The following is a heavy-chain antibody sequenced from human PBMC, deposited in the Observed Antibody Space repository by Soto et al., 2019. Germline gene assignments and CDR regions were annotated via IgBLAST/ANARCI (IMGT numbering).Heavy chain of an antibody. V-gene: IGHV4-34*01. J-gene: IGHJ4*02. D-gene: IGHD2-15*01. Sequence: SETLSLTCAVYGGSFSGYYWSWIRQPPGKGLEWIGEINHSGSTNYNPSLKSRVTISVDTSKNQFSLKLSSVTAADTAVYYCARGGSPPTCSGGSCYYFDYWGQGTLVTVSS. CDR1: GGSFSGYY. CDR2: INHSGST. CDR3: ARGGSPPTCSGGSCYYFDY.